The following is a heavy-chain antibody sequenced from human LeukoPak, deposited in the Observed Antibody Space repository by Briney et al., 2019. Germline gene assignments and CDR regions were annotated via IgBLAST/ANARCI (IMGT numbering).Heavy chain of an antibody. Sequence: GGSLTLSCAASGFTFSIYAMSWVRQAPGKGLQWVSSITSRGESTWYVDSVKGRFTITRDNSENTLYLQMHSLRAEDTAVYYCARDRPNYYGSDGHYYRRDGDYWGRGTLVSVSS. J-gene: IGHJ4*02. CDR1: GFTFSIYA. CDR2: ITSRGEST. D-gene: IGHD3-22*01. V-gene: IGHV3-23*01. CDR3: ARDRPNYYGSDGHYYRRDGDY.